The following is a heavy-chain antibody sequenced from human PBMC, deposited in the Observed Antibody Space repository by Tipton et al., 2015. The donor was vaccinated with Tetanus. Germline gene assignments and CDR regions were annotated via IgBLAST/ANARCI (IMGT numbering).Heavy chain of an antibody. CDR3: ARLTGHSMDVVDYYYFGMDV. CDR1: GGSMSNNY. CDR2: IFHSGST. V-gene: IGHV4-59*01. D-gene: IGHD2-21*01. J-gene: IGHJ6*02. Sequence: TLSLTCTVSGGSMSNNYWSWIRQPPGKGLEWIAYIFHSGSTNHSPSLKSRVAISMDTSKNQISLKLSSVTAADTAVYYCARLTGHSMDVVDYYYFGMDVWGQGTKVTVSS.